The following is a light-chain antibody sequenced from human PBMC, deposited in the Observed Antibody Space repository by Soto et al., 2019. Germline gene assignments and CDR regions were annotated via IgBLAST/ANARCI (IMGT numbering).Light chain of an antibody. Sequence: EIVLTQSPDTLSLSPGERATLSCRASQSVINNWIAWYQQKPGQAPRLLIYSASSRPGGIPDKFSGSGSGTDFTLSINTLEPEDFAVYYCQQYGMSPYTFAQGTKLEI. CDR2: SAS. CDR3: QQYGMSPYT. J-gene: IGKJ2*01. CDR1: QSVINNW. V-gene: IGKV3-20*01.